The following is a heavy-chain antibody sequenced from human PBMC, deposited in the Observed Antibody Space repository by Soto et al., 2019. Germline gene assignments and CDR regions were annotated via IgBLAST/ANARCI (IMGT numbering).Heavy chain of an antibody. V-gene: IGHV6-1*01. CDR1: GDSVSSNSAA. CDR2: TYYRSKWYN. CDR3: ARDGGRDVVVPAALYGMDV. J-gene: IGHJ6*02. D-gene: IGHD2-2*01. Sequence: SQTLSLTCAISGDSVSSNSAAWNWIRQSPSRGLEWLGRTYYRSKWYNDYAVSVKSRITINPDTSKNQFSLQLNSVTPEDTAVYYCARDGGRDVVVPAALYGMDVWGQGTTVTV.